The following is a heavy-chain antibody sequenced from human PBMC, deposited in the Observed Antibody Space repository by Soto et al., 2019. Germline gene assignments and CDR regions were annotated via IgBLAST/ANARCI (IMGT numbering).Heavy chain of an antibody. CDR3: TLRSFLGH. CDR1: GFNVSDVC. Sequence: GALRLSCAGSGFNVSDVCMNWVRQAPGKGLEWIARIKNTADGGATDYASSVQGRFVVSRDDSRKVFYLQMNNLNSADTAIYYCTLRSFLGHWGQGALVTVSS. J-gene: IGHJ4*02. CDR2: IKNTADGGAT. D-gene: IGHD3-3*01. V-gene: IGHV3-15*07.